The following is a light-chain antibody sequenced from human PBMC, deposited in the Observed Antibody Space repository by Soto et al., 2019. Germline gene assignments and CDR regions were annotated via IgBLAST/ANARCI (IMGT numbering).Light chain of an antibody. CDR2: DVT. CDR3: SSYTSSSTPYV. V-gene: IGLV2-14*01. CDR1: SSDVGGYNY. Sequence: QSVVTQPASVSGSPGQSITISCTGTSSDVGGYNYVSWYQQHPVKAPKLMIYDVTNRPSGVSDRFSGPKSGNTASLTISGLQAEDEADYYCSSYTSSSTPYVFGTGTKVTVL. J-gene: IGLJ1*01.